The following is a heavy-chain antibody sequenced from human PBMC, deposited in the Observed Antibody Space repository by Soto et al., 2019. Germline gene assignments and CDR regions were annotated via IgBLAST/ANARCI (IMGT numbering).Heavy chain of an antibody. V-gene: IGHV6-1*01. Sequence: SQTLSLTCVGSGDTVSSNSVAWNWVRQSPSRGLEWLGRTYYRSRWYSDYAVSVRSRIDINADTSKSQGSLQLNSVTPEDTAVYYCARSEEDSDYYYYGMDVWGQGTTVTVSS. D-gene: IGHD2-15*01. CDR1: GDTVSSNSVA. J-gene: IGHJ6*02. CDR2: TYYRSRWYS. CDR3: ARSEEDSDYYYYGMDV.